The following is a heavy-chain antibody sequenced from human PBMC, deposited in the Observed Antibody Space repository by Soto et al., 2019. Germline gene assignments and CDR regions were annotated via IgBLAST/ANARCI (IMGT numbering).Heavy chain of an antibody. V-gene: IGHV3-30-3*01. Sequence: GGSLRLSCAASGFTFGSYAMHWVRLAPGKGLEWVAVISYCGSNKYYADSVKGRFTISRDNSKNTLYLQMNSLRAEDTAVYYCASWEWPLGDHDAFDIWGQGTMVTVSS. CDR3: ASWEWPLGDHDAFDI. J-gene: IGHJ3*02. CDR2: ISYCGSNK. CDR1: GFTFGSYA. D-gene: IGHD3-3*01.